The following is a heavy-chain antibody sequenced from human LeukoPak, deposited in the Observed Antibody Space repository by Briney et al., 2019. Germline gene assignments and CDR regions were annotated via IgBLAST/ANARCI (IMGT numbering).Heavy chain of an antibody. CDR3: SSSFYGSGEGYFDS. D-gene: IGHD3-10*01. V-gene: IGHV5-51*01. Sequence: GESLKISCKGSGYSFINYWIGWVRQLPGKGLEWMGIIYPGDSDTRYSPSFQGQVTISADKSISTAYLQWSSLKASDTAMYYCSSSFYGSGEGYFDSWGQGTLVTVSS. J-gene: IGHJ4*02. CDR2: IYPGDSDT. CDR1: GYSFINYW.